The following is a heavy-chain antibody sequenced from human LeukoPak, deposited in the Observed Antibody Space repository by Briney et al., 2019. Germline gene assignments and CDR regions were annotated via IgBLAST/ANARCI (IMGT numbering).Heavy chain of an antibody. V-gene: IGHV3-30-3*01. J-gene: IGHJ4*02. CDR2: ISHDGTNK. D-gene: IGHD4-17*01. CDR1: GFTFSSYA. CDR3: AKEGDYSASLDY. Sequence: GGSLRLSCAASGFTFSSYAMSWVRQAPGKGLEWVAVISHDGTNKYYADSVKGRLTISRDNSKNTLYLQMNSLRAEDTAVYYCAKEGDYSASLDYWGQGTLVTVSS.